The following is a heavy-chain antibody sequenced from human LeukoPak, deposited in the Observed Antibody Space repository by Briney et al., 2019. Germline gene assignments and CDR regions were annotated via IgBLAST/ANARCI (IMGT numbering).Heavy chain of an antibody. CDR1: GFTFSSYA. Sequence: GRSLRLSCAASGFTFSSYAMHWVRQAPGKGLEWVAVISYDGSNKYYADPVKGRFTISRDNSKNTLYLQMNSLRAEDTAVYYCARNWNYAANLAFDIWGQGTMVTVSS. V-gene: IGHV3-30*01. CDR2: ISYDGSNK. CDR3: ARNWNYAANLAFDI. D-gene: IGHD1-7*01. J-gene: IGHJ3*02.